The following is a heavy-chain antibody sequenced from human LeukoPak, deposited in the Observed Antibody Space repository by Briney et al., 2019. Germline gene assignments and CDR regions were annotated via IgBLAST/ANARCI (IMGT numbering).Heavy chain of an antibody. CDR2: IYYSGST. V-gene: IGHV4-39*07. CDR1: GGSISSSSYY. Sequence: PETLSLTCTVSGGSISSSSYYWGWIRQPPGKGLEWIGSIYYSGSTYYNPSLKSRVTISVDTSKNQFSLKLSSVTAADTAVYYCARGRLERPFDYWGQGTLVTVSS. CDR3: ARGRLERPFDY. J-gene: IGHJ4*02. D-gene: IGHD1-1*01.